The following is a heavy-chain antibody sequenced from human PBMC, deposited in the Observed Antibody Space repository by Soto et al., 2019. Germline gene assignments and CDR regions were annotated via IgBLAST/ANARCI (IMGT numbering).Heavy chain of an antibody. CDR3: AKGLYGSGSYHYYYYYYMDV. CDR1: GFFLRDFG. D-gene: IGHD3-10*01. J-gene: IGHJ6*03. V-gene: IGHV3-23*01. CDR2: ISGSGGST. Sequence: PGGSLRLSCVASGFFLRDFGMHWVRQAPGKGLEWVSVISGSGGSTYHADSVKGRFTISRDNSKNTLYLQMNSLRAEDTAVYYCAKGLYGSGSYHYYYYYYMDVWGKGTTVTVSS.